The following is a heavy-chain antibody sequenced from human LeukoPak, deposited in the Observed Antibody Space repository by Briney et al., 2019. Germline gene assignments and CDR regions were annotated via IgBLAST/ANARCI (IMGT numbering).Heavy chain of an antibody. V-gene: IGHV4-59*01. CDR1: GGSISSYY. CDR2: IYYSGST. D-gene: IGHD6-6*01. J-gene: IGHJ6*03. Sequence: SETLPLTCTVSGGSISSYYWSWIRQPPGKGLEWIGYIYYSGSTNYNPSLKSRVTISVDTSKNQFSLKLSSVTAADTAVYYCAREYSSSSGYYYYYYMDVWGKGTTVTVSS. CDR3: AREYSSSSGYYYYYYMDV.